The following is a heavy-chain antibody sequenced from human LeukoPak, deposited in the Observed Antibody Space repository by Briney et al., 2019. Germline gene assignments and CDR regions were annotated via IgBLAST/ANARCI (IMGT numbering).Heavy chain of an antibody. CDR3: ARGVSGGFDY. CDR1: GFTFSRYW. D-gene: IGHD6-13*01. V-gene: IGHV3-74*01. J-gene: IGHJ4*02. CDR2: INTDGSTT. Sequence: GGSLRLSCAASGFTFSRYWMNWVRQAPGKGQVWVSRINTDGSTTGYADSVRGRFTISRDNAKNTLYVQMSSLRVEDTAVYYCARGVSGGFDYGGQGTLVTVSS.